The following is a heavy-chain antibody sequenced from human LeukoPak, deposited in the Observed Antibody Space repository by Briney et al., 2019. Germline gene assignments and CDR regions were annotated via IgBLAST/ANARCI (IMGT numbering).Heavy chain of an antibody. CDR1: GFTFSNYW. CDR3: ARGYYSSCGY. J-gene: IGHJ4*02. D-gene: IGHD6-13*01. Sequence: GGFLRLSCAASGFTFSNYWMHWVRQAPGKGLVWVSRISSDGTSTNYADSVKGRFTISRDNAKNTLYLQMNSLRADDTAVYYCARGYYSSCGYWGQGTLVTVSS. V-gene: IGHV3-74*01. CDR2: ISSDGTST.